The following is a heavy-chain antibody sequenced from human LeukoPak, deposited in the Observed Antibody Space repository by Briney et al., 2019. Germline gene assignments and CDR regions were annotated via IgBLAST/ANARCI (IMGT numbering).Heavy chain of an antibody. D-gene: IGHD6-19*01. Sequence: PGGSLRLSCAASGITFSSYALHWVRQAPGKGLEWVASLRYDGSNEYYADSVKGRFTISRDNSKNTLHLQMNNPRAEDMAVYYCAKEYSSGWYYFDYWGQGTLVTVSS. CDR2: LRYDGSNE. J-gene: IGHJ4*02. CDR3: AKEYSSGWYYFDY. V-gene: IGHV3-30*02. CDR1: GITFSSYA.